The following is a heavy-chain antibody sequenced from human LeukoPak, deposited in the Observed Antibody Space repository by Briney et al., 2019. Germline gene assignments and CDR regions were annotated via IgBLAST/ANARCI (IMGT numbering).Heavy chain of an antibody. CDR2: INHSGST. J-gene: IGHJ3*02. CDR1: GGSFSGYY. V-gene: IGHV4-34*01. D-gene: IGHD2-2*01. CDR3: ARSYCSSTSCYFDAFDI. Sequence: PSETLSLTCAVYGGSFSGYYWSWIRQPPGKGLEWIGEINHSGSTNYNPSLKSRVTVSVDTSKNQFPLKLSSVTAADTAVYYCARSYCSSTSCYFDAFDIWGRGTMVTVSS.